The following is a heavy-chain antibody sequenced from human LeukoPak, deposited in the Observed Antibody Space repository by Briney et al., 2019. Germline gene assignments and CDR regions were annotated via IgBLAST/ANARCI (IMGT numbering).Heavy chain of an antibody. V-gene: IGHV3-23*01. D-gene: IGHD6-19*01. CDR1: RFTFSSYA. CDR3: AKELSIAVAGTFDY. Sequence: PGGSLRLSCAASRFTFSSYAMSWVRQAPGKGLEWVSAISGSGGSTYYADSVKGRFTISRDNSKNTPYLQMNSLRAEDTAVYYCAKELSIAVAGTFDYWGQGTLVTVSS. J-gene: IGHJ4*02. CDR2: ISGSGGST.